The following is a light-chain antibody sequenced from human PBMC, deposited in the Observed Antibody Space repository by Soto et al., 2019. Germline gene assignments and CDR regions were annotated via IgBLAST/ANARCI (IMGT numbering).Light chain of an antibody. CDR1: QSVNRN. J-gene: IGKJ4*01. V-gene: IGKV3-15*01. CDR3: QPDNNWPLT. Sequence: EIVMTQSPATLSVSPGERATLSCRASQSVNRNLAWYQQKPGQTPRLLIYDASSRATGIPARFSGSGSGTHFPLPIRRLQSEDFAVYYCQPDNNWPLTFGGGNNGEIK. CDR2: DAS.